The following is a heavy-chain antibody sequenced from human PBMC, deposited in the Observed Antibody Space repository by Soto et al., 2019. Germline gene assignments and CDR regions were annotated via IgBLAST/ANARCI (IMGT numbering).Heavy chain of an antibody. CDR3: ARIIAAAGFYYYCGMDV. CDR2: IYPGDSDT. V-gene: IGHV5-51*01. Sequence: GESLKISCKGSGYSFTSYWIGWVRQMPGKGLEWMGIIYPGDSDTRYSPSFQGQVTISADKSISTAYLQWSSLKASDTAMYYCARIIAAAGFYYYCGMDVWGQGTTVTVS. D-gene: IGHD6-13*01. CDR1: GYSFTSYW. J-gene: IGHJ6*02.